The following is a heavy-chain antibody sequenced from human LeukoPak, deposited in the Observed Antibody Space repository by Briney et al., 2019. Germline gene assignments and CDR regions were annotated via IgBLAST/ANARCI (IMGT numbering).Heavy chain of an antibody. CDR2: INTNTGNP. CDR3: ARGIAAAVTKYYYYMDV. J-gene: IGHJ6*03. D-gene: IGHD6-13*01. CDR1: GYTFISYA. V-gene: IGHV7-4-1*02. Sequence: ASVKVSCKASGYTFISYAMNWVRQAPGQGLEWMGWINTNTGNPTYAQGFTGRFVFSLDTSVSTAYLQISSLKAEDTAVYYCARGIAAAVTKYYYYMDVWGKGTTVTVSS.